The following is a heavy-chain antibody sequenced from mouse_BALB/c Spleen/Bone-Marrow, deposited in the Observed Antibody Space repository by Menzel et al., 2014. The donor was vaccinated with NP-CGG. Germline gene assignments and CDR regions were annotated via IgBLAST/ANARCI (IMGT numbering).Heavy chain of an antibody. D-gene: IGHD2-10*02. CDR2: ISRGGSYI. CDR3: ARRYGNYGAMDY. V-gene: IGHV5-9-1*01. J-gene: IGHJ4*01. CDR1: GFTFSSYA. Sequence: EVMLVESGGGLVKPGGSLKLSCAASGFTFSSYAMSWVCQTPEKRLEWVATISRGGSYIYYPDSVKGRFTISRDNAKNALYLQMSSLRSEDTAMYCCARRYGNYGAMDYWGQGTSVTVSS.